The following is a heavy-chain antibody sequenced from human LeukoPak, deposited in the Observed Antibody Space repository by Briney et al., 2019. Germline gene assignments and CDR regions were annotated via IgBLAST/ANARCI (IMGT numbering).Heavy chain of an antibody. CDR2: ISGSGGST. Sequence: GGSLRLSCAASGFTFNSYAMSWVRQAPGKGLEWISAISGSGGSTYYADSVKGRFTISRDNAKNTLYPQMNSLRAEDTAVYYCARVGYSSSWYNFDYWGQRTLVTVSS. CDR1: GFTFNSYA. D-gene: IGHD6-13*01. V-gene: IGHV3-23*01. J-gene: IGHJ4*02. CDR3: ARVGYSSSWYNFDY.